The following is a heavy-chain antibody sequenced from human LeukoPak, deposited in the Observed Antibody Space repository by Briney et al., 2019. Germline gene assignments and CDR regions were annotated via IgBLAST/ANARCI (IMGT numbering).Heavy chain of an antibody. V-gene: IGHV3-33*01. D-gene: IGHD3-9*01. CDR1: GFTFSSYG. J-gene: IGHJ4*02. CDR3: ARDGGHYDILTGYSDTGNHFDY. Sequence: GGSLRLSCAASGFTFSSYGMHWVRQAPGKGLEWVAVIWYDGSNKYYADSVKGRFTISRDNSKNTLYLQMNSLRAEDTAVYYCARDGGHYDILTGYSDTGNHFDYWGQGTLVTVSS. CDR2: IWYDGSNK.